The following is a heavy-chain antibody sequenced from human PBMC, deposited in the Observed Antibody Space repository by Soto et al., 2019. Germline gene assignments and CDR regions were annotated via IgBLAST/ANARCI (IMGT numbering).Heavy chain of an antibody. Sequence: GGSLRLSCAASGFTFSSYAMSWVRQAPGKGLEWVSAISGSGGSTYYADSVKGRFTISRDNSKNTLYLQMNSLRAEDTAVYYCARARVDTAMVKIPYYFDYWGQGTLVTVSS. J-gene: IGHJ4*02. CDR1: GFTFSSYA. CDR3: ARARVDTAMVKIPYYFDY. V-gene: IGHV3-23*01. D-gene: IGHD5-18*01. CDR2: ISGSGGST.